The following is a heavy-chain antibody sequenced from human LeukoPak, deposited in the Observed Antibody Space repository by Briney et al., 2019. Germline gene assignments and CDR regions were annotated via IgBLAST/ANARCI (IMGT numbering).Heavy chain of an antibody. Sequence: GGSLRLSCAASGFTFSDYYMSWIRQAPGKGLEWVSYISSSGSTIYYADPVKGRFTISRDNAKNSLYLQMNSLRAEDTAVYYCARDAKSDFWSGYYYYYYMDVWGKGTTVTVSS. CDR2: ISSSGSTI. D-gene: IGHD3-3*01. CDR3: ARDAKSDFWSGYYYYYYMDV. J-gene: IGHJ6*03. V-gene: IGHV3-11*01. CDR1: GFTFSDYY.